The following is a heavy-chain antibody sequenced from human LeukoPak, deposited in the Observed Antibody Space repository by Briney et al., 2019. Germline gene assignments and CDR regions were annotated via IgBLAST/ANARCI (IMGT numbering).Heavy chain of an antibody. CDR3: ARLQRITMAGPDYWYFDL. CDR2: IYYSGTT. D-gene: IGHD3-10*01. J-gene: IGHJ2*01. CDR1: GGSINSYY. Sequence: SETLSLTCTVSGGSINSYYWSWIRQPPEKGLEWIGYIYYSGTTSYNPSLKGRVTISVDTSKTQFSLKMNSVTAADTAVYYCARLQRITMAGPDYWYFDLWGRGTLVTVSS. V-gene: IGHV4-59*01.